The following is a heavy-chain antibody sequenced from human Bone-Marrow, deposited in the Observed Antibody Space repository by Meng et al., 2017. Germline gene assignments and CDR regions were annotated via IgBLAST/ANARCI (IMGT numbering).Heavy chain of an antibody. J-gene: IGHJ4*02. Sequence: QGRLVPDGGEFRRPWASLKGSCKASLYTFTGYHLQWVRQAPGQGLGWMGRINPNSGGTNYAQKFQGRVTMNRDTSISTAYMELSRLRSDDTAVYYCASLAIFGVVIRDYWGQGTLVTVSS. V-gene: IGHV1-2*06. D-gene: IGHD3-3*01. CDR3: ASLAIFGVVIRDY. CDR1: LYTFTGYH. CDR2: INPNSGGT.